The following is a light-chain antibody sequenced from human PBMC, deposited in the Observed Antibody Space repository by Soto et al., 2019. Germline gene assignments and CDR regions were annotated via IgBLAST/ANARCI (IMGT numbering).Light chain of an antibody. J-gene: IGKJ4*01. CDR1: QSVSSSF. CDR3: QQYDNSPLT. CDR2: GAS. Sequence: EIVLTQSPGTLSLSPGERATLSCRASQSVSSSFLAWYQQKPGQAPRLLIYGASSRATGNPDRFSGSGSGTDFPLTISRLEPEDFAVYYCQQYDNSPLTFGGGTKVEIK. V-gene: IGKV3-20*01.